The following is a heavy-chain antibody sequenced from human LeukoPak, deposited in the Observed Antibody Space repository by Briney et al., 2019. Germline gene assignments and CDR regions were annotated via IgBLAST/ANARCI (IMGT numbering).Heavy chain of an antibody. CDR2: ISGNGVAT. D-gene: IGHD6-19*01. CDR3: IKDRGSSGWDFDS. CDR1: GFLFSDYA. Sequence: PGGSQRLSCSASGFLFSDYAMHWARQAPGKGLEYLSGISGNGVATYYLDSVQGRFTVSRYNFKTTLYLQINSLRREDTAFYYCIKDRGSSGWDFDSGGQGTLLTVSS. V-gene: IGHV3-64D*06. J-gene: IGHJ4*02.